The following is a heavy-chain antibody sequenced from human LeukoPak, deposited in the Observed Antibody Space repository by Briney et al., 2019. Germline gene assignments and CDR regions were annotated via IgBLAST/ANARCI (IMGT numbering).Heavy chain of an antibody. CDR2: IKPDGSEK. J-gene: IGHJ6*02. D-gene: IGHD1-26*01. Sequence: PGGSLRLSCAASGFTFSSHWLTWVRLAPGKGLEWVANIKPDGSEKYYRDSVKGRFTISRDNSKNTLYLQMNSLRAEDTAVYYCARDLLPPSYSGSYYYYYYGMDVWGQGTTVTVSS. V-gene: IGHV3-7*01. CDR1: GFTFSSHW. CDR3: ARDLLPPSYSGSYYYYYYGMDV.